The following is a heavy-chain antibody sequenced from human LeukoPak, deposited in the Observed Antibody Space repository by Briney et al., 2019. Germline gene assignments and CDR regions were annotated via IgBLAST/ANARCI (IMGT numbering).Heavy chain of an antibody. CDR2: ISAYNGNT. J-gene: IGHJ4*02. CDR1: GYTFTSYG. V-gene: IGHV1-18*01. D-gene: IGHD1-26*01. Sequence: ASVKVSCKASGYTFTSYGISWVRQAPGQGLEWMGWISAYNGNTNYAQKLQGRVTMTTDTSTSTAYMELRSLRSEDTAVYYCARGPRYSGSYYVVYWGQGTLVTVSS. CDR3: ARGPRYSGSYYVVY.